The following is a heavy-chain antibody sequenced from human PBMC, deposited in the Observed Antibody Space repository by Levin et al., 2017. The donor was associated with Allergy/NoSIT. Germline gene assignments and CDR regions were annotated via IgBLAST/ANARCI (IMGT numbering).Heavy chain of an antibody. CDR1: GFTVSSNY. J-gene: IGHJ6*03. V-gene: IGHV3-66*01. CDR2: IYRGGTT. CDR3: ARRYYGLGTYYMDV. Sequence: GGSLRLSCAASGFTVSSNYMSWVRQAPGKGLEWVSLIYRGGTTYYADSVKGRVTISRDNSNNTLYLQMNSLRAADTAVYYCARRYYGLGTYYMDVWGKGNTVTVAS. D-gene: IGHD3-10*01.